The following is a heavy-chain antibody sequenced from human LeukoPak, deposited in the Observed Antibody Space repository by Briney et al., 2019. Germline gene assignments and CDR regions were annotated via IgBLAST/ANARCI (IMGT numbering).Heavy chain of an antibody. CDR2: INWNGGST. J-gene: IGHJ6*03. D-gene: IGHD4-17*01. V-gene: IGHV3-20*01. Sequence: GGSLRLSCAASGFTFDDYGMSWVRQAPGKGLEWVSGINWNGGSTGYADSVKGRFTISRDNAKNSLYLQMNSLRAEDTALYHCARYIRLGDYQVGDYYMDVWGKGTTVTISS. CDR1: GFTFDDYG. CDR3: ARYIRLGDYQVGDYYMDV.